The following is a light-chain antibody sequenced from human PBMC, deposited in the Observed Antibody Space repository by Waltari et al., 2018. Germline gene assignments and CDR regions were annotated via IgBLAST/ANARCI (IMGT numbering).Light chain of an antibody. V-gene: IGKV1-5*03. Sequence: DIQMTQSPSTLSASVGDTATITCRASQSIDNWLAWYQQKPGKAPKLLIYKASTLESGVPSRFSGSGSGTEFTLTISSLQPDDFATYYCQQCDTYSFTFGQGTKLEIK. CDR2: KAS. J-gene: IGKJ2*01. CDR1: QSIDNW. CDR3: QQCDTYSFT.